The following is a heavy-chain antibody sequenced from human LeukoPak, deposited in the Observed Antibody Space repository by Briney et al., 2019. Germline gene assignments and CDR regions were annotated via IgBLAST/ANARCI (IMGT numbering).Heavy chain of an antibody. D-gene: IGHD6-6*01. CDR2: VDLDGGGK. CDR1: GFAFSSYG. J-gene: IGHJ4*02. V-gene: IGHV3-7*05. Sequence: GGSLRLSCVASGFAFSSYGMAWVRQAPGRGLAWVASVDLDGGGKYSVDSVKGRFTISRDNAKNSLYLQMDSLRAEDTAVYYCARAAYASSSDSWGQGTLVTVSS. CDR3: ARAAYASSSDS.